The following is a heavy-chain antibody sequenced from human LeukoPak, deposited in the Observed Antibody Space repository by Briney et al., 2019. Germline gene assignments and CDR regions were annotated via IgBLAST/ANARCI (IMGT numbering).Heavy chain of an antibody. V-gene: IGHV3-74*01. CDR3: ARDLGQYYDTSDNWFDP. CDR1: GSTFSNYW. D-gene: IGHD3-22*01. Sequence: PGGSLRLSCAASGSTFSNYWMHWVRQAPGKELVWVSRINSDGINTSYADSVKGRFTISRDNAKNTLNLQMNSLRAEDTAVYYCARDLGQYYDTSDNWFDPWGQGTLVTVSS. J-gene: IGHJ5*02. CDR2: INSDGINT.